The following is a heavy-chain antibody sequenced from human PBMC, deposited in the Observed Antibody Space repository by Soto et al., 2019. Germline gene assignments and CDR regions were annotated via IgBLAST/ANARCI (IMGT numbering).Heavy chain of an antibody. CDR2: IYYTGTA. CDR3: XRARRKFVGASTNDFDY. Sequence: SETLSLTCTVSGDSVSSGTNYWSWIRQPPGKGLEWVGYIYYTGTANYSPSLRSRVTISVDTSKNQFSLKLSSVTAADTAVYYCXRARRKFVGASTNDFDYWGQGTLVTVSS. J-gene: IGHJ4*02. V-gene: IGHV4-61*01. CDR1: GDSVSSGTNY. D-gene: IGHD1-26*01.